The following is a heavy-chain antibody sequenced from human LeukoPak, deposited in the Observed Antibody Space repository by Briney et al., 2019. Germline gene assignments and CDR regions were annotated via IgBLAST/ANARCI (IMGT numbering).Heavy chain of an antibody. Sequence: VASVKVSCKASGYIITGYYLPWVCQAPGQGLGRVGRIYPRSGGTNYAQKFQGRVSMTKDTSISIAYMELSRLRSDDTAVYYCAREAYGGNPPDDAFDIWGQGTMVTVSS. CDR3: AREAYGGNPPDDAFDI. CDR1: GYIITGYY. J-gene: IGHJ3*02. V-gene: IGHV1-2*06. CDR2: IYPRSGGT. D-gene: IGHD4-23*01.